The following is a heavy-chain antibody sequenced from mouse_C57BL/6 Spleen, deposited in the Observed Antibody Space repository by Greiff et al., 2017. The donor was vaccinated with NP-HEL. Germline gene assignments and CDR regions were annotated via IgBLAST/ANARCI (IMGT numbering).Heavy chain of an antibody. D-gene: IGHD1-1*01. CDR2: IHPNSGST. V-gene: IGHV1-64*01. CDR3: ARSGYYGSSPYWYFDV. CDR1: GYTFTSYW. Sequence: QVQLQQSGAELVKPGASVKLSCKASGYTFTSYWMHWVKQRPGQGLEWIGMIHPNSGSTNYNEKFKSKATLTVDKSSSTAYMQLSSLTSEDSAVYYCARSGYYGSSPYWYFDVWGTGTTVTVSS. J-gene: IGHJ1*03.